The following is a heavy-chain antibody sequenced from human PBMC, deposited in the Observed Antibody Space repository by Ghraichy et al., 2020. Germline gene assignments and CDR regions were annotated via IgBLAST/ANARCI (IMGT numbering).Heavy chain of an antibody. CDR2: IYYSGTT. CDR1: GGSVSSDKYY. D-gene: IGHD6-19*01. CDR3: ARETVAGLTPYYFDA. Sequence: SETLSLTCIVSGGSVSSDKYYWTWIRQPPGKGLEWIGYIYYSGTTNYSPSLKSRVTISVDMSKNQFSLKVSSVTAADTAVYYCARETVAGLTPYYFDAWGPGTLVTVSS. J-gene: IGHJ4*02. V-gene: IGHV4-61*01.